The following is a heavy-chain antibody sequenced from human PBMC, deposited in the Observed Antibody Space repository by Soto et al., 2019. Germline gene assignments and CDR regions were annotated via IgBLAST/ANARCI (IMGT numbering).Heavy chain of an antibody. CDR1: GFTFTNHA. Sequence: GGSLRLSCAASGFTFTNHAMDWVRQAPGKGLEWVSTIGGNGVAKYYADSVKGRFTISRDNSKNTLSLQMNSLRAEDTAVYYCARDGRRMATIDYYYYYGMDVWGQGTTVTVSS. J-gene: IGHJ6*02. CDR2: IGGNGVAK. V-gene: IGHV3-23*01. CDR3: ARDGRRMATIDYYYYYGMDV. D-gene: IGHD5-12*01.